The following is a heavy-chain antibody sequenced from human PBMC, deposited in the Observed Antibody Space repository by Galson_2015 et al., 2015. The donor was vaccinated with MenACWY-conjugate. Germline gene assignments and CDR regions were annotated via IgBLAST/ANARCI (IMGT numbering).Heavy chain of an antibody. V-gene: IGHV2-5*02. CDR2: IYWDDDK. D-gene: IGHD5-12*01. CDR1: GLSLSTSGVG. CDR3: AHRNIVASIPTNWFDP. Sequence: ALVKPTQTLTLPCTFSGLSLSTSGVGVGWIRQPPGKALEWLALIYWDDDKRYSPSLKSRLTITKDTSKNQVVLTMTNMDPVDTATYCCAHRNIVASIPTNWFDPWGLGTLVTVSS. J-gene: IGHJ5*02.